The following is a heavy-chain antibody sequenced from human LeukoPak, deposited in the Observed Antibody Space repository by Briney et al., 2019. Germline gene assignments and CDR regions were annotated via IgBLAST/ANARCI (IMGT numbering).Heavy chain of an antibody. D-gene: IGHD3-3*01. V-gene: IGHV4-30-4*08. Sequence: PSGTLSLTCTVSGGSISSGDYYWSWIRQPPGKGLEWIGYIYYSGSTYYNPSLESRVTISVDTSKNQFSLKLSSVTAADTAVYYCARAYDFWSGYYPYFDYWGQGTLVTVSS. CDR1: GGSISSGDYY. CDR3: ARAYDFWSGYYPYFDY. J-gene: IGHJ4*02. CDR2: IYYSGST.